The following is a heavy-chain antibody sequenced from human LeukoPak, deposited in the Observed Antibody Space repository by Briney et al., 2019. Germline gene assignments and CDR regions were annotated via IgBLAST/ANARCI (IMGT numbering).Heavy chain of an antibody. CDR1: GYSFTSHW. D-gene: IGHD6-19*01. J-gene: IGHJ1*01. Sequence: GESLKISCKGSGYSFTSHWISWVRQMPGKGLEWMWRIDPSDSYTNYSPSFQGHVTISADKSISTAYLQWSSLKASDTAMYYCAGAGIAVAGNAEYFQHWGQGTLVTVSS. V-gene: IGHV5-10-1*01. CDR3: AGAGIAVAGNAEYFQH. CDR2: IDPSDSYT.